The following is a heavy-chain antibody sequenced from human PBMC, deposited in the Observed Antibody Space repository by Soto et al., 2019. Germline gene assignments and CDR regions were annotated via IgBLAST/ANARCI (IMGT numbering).Heavy chain of an antibody. CDR3: TTDSYITPIIVCFDY. Sequence: EVHIVESGGGLVKPGGSLRLSCAASGFIFSNAWINWVRQAPGKGLEWVGRVKSKNDGGTTDFATPVKGRFAISRDDSKNMVYLEMNNLQTEDTAMYYCTTDSYITPIIVCFDYWGHGTLVTVSS. D-gene: IGHD3-10*01. V-gene: IGHV3-15*07. J-gene: IGHJ4*01. CDR1: GFIFSNAW. CDR2: VKSKNDGGTT.